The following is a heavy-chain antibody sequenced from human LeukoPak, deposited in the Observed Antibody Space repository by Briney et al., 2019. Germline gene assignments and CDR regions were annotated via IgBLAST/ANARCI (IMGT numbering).Heavy chain of an antibody. V-gene: IGHV1-2*02. CDR2: INPNSGGT. Sequence: ASVKVSCKASGGTFSSYAISWARQAPGQGLEWMGWINPNSGGTNYAQKFQGRVTMTRDTSISTAYMELSRLRSDDTAVYYCARVRAAAGKVGWFDPWGQGTLVTVSS. CDR1: GGTFSSYA. D-gene: IGHD6-13*01. CDR3: ARVRAAAGKVGWFDP. J-gene: IGHJ5*02.